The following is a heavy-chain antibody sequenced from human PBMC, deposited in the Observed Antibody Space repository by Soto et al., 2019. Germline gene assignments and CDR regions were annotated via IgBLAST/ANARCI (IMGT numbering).Heavy chain of an antibody. CDR2: ISPMFGAA. D-gene: IGHD3-10*01. CDR3: AREVQVHTPAFVY. CDR1: GGTFNTYA. V-gene: IGHV1-69*19. Sequence: QVQLVQSGAEIKKPGSSVKVYCQSSGGTFNTYAMNWVRQAPGQGPEWMGDISPMFGAANYAPTFQGRVTITADESTGTSYMQLSSLTSGDTALYFCAREVQVHTPAFVYWGQGTLVTVSS. J-gene: IGHJ4*02.